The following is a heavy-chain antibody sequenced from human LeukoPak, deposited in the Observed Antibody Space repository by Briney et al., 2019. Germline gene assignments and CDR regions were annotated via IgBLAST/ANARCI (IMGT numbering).Heavy chain of an antibody. D-gene: IGHD2-15*01. V-gene: IGHV4-39*01. CDR1: GGSISSSSYY. J-gene: IGHJ4*02. Sequence: PSETLSLTCTVSGGSISSSSYYWGWIRQPPGKGLEWIGNIYYSGSTYYNPSLKSRVTISVDTSKNQFSLKLSSVTAADTAVYYCARQGWQLLFHDYWGQGTLVTVSS. CDR2: IYYSGST. CDR3: ARQGWQLLFHDY.